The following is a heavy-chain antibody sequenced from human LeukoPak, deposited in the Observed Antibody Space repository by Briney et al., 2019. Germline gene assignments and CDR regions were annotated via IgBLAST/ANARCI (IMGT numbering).Heavy chain of an antibody. V-gene: IGHV3-11*01. J-gene: IGHJ3*01. CDR3: ARARFGEPYDAYL. CDR2: VSSTGTTI. Sequence: GGSLRLSCAASGFNSKDHYLSWLGQAPGKGLEWLASVSSTGTTISYADSVKGRFTISRDDAKNSLFLQMTSLRGEDTALYYCARARFGEPYDAYLWGQGTMVTVSS. D-gene: IGHD3-10*01. CDR1: GFNSKDHY.